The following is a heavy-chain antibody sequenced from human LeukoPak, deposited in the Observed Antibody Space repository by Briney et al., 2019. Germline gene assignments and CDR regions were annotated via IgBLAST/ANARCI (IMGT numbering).Heavy chain of an antibody. V-gene: IGHV1-2*02. J-gene: IGHJ4*02. D-gene: IGHD6-13*01. CDR1: GYTFTGYF. Sequence: SVKVSCKAIGYTFTGYFMHWVRQAPGQGLEWMGWIKPNSGDTNYAQKFRGRVTMTRETSISTAYMELSNLRSDDTAVYYCARDRRAAIGTPYDFDYWGQGTLVTVSS. CDR3: ARDRRAAIGTPYDFDY. CDR2: IKPNSGDT.